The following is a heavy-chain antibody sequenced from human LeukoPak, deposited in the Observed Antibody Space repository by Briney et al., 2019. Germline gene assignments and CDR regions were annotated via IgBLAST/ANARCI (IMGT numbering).Heavy chain of an antibody. CDR2: IRYDGRNK. Sequence: GGSLRLSCAASGFTFSSYGMHWVRQAPGKGLEWVAFIRYDGRNKYHADSVKGRFTISRDNFKNTLYLQMNSLRAEDTAVYYCAKDYEAYRDYGFDYWGQGTLVTVSS. J-gene: IGHJ4*02. CDR1: GFTFSSYG. D-gene: IGHD4-17*01. V-gene: IGHV3-30*02. CDR3: AKDYEAYRDYGFDY.